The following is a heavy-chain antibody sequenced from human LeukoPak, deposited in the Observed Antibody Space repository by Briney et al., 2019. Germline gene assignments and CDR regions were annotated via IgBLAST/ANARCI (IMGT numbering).Heavy chain of an antibody. D-gene: IGHD4-23*01. J-gene: IGHJ3*02. CDR3: ARLAPGGVAFDI. Sequence: SETLSLTCTVSGGSISSYYWSWIRQPPGKGLEWIGYIYYSGSTNYNPSLKSRVTISVDTSKNQFSLKLSSVTAADTAVYYCARLAPGGVAFDIWGQGTMVTVSS. V-gene: IGHV4-59*08. CDR1: GGSISSYY. CDR2: IYYSGST.